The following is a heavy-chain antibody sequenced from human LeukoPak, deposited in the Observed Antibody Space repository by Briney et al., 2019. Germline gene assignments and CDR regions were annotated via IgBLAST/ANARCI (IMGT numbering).Heavy chain of an antibody. CDR2: INRNGDST. J-gene: IGHJ4*02. V-gene: IGHV3-20*04. Sequence: PGGSLRLSCAASGFTFDDYAMSWARQAPGKGLEWVSNINRNGDSTGYADSVKGRFTISRDNAKNSLYLQLNSLRAEDTALYYCARRGVVGATEFEYWGQGTLVTVSS. CDR1: GFTFDDYA. D-gene: IGHD1-26*01. CDR3: ARRGVVGATEFEY.